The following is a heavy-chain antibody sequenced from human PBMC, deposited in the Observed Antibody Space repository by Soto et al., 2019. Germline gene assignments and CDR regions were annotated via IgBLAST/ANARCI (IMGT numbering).Heavy chain of an antibody. CDR3: ARTSSATRGGFDP. J-gene: IGHJ5*02. V-gene: IGHV1-8*01. CDR1: GYTFTSYD. Sequence: ASVKVSCKASGYTFTSYDINWVRQATGQGLEWMGWINPNNGNTGYAQKFQGRVTMTRDTSISTAYMELSSLRSEDTAVYFCARTSSATRGGFDPWGQGTRVTV. CDR2: INPNNGNT. D-gene: IGHD3-10*01.